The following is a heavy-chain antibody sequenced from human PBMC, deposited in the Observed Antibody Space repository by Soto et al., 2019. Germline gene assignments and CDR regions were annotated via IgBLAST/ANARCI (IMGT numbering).Heavy chain of an antibody. CDR1: GFTFSSYG. Sequence: QVQLVASGGGVVQPGRSLRLSCAASGFTFSSYGMHWVRQAPGKGLEWVAVISYDGSNKYYADSVKGRFTISRDNSKNTLYLYMNSLRAEDTAVYYCEKGGYNYNFDYWGQGTLVTVSS. V-gene: IGHV3-30*18. D-gene: IGHD5-12*01. J-gene: IGHJ4*02. CDR2: ISYDGSNK. CDR3: EKGGYNYNFDY.